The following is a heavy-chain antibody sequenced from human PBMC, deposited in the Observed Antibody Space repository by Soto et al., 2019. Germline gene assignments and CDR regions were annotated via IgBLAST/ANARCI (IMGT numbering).Heavy chain of an antibody. Sequence: PGGSLRLSCAASGFTFSSYWMSWVRQAPGKGLEWVANIKQDGSEKYYVDSVKGRFTISRDNAKNSLYLQMNSLRAEDTAVYYCARVWTVGYCSSTSCYSGMDVWGQGTTVTVSS. CDR1: GFTFSSYW. J-gene: IGHJ6*02. CDR2: IKQDGSEK. CDR3: ARVWTVGYCSSTSCYSGMDV. D-gene: IGHD2-2*02. V-gene: IGHV3-7*03.